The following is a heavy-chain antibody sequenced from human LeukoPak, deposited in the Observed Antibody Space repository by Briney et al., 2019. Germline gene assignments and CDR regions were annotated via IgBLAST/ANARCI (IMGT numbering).Heavy chain of an antibody. D-gene: IGHD6-6*01. CDR2: ISGGGDST. J-gene: IGHJ2*01. V-gene: IGHV3-23*01. Sequence: PGGSLRLSCAASGFTFNNYAMSWVRQAPGKGPEWVSVISGGGDSTVYADSVKGRFSISRDNSKNTVYLQMNSLRAEDAAVYYCAKDPESRATRIYLDLWGRGTLVTVSS. CDR1: GFTFNNYA. CDR3: AKDPESRATRIYLDL.